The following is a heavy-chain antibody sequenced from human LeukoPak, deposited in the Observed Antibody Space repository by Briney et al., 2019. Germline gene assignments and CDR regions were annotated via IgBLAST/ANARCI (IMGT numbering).Heavy chain of an antibody. CDR3: ARDLSGGALGAFDI. D-gene: IGHD2-15*01. CDR2: IYPNSGGT. Sequence: ASVKVSCKASGYIFTAYYIHWLRQAPGQGLEWRGWIYPNSGGTSFALNFQGRVTLTRDTSISTVYMELSRLRSDDTAVYYCARDLSGGALGAFDIWGQGTMVTVSS. CDR1: GYIFTAYY. J-gene: IGHJ3*02. V-gene: IGHV1-2*02.